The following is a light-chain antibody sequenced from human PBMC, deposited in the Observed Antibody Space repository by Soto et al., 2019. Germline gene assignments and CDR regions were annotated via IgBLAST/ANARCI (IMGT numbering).Light chain of an antibody. Sequence: EVMLTQSPGTLSLSPGETATLACRASQSVSNNYLAWYKQKPGQAPRILIYAASTRATGIPDRFSGSGSGTDFTLTISRLEPEDFAVYYCQQYGSSGTFGQGTKVDIK. J-gene: IGKJ1*01. CDR3: QQYGSSGT. V-gene: IGKV3-20*01. CDR1: QSVSNNY. CDR2: AAS.